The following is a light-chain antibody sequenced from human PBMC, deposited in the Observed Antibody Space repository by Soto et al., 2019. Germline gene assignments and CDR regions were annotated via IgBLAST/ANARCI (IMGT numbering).Light chain of an antibody. CDR2: GAS. CDR3: QQYGSSPT. V-gene: IGKV3-20*01. Sequence: EILVTQSPATLSWSPGERATLSWRASQTVSSSFLAWYQQRPGQAPRLLIYGASSRATGIPDRFSGSGSGKYFTLTISRLEPEYFAVYYCQQYGSSPTFGQGTRLEIK. CDR1: QTVSSSF. J-gene: IGKJ5*01.